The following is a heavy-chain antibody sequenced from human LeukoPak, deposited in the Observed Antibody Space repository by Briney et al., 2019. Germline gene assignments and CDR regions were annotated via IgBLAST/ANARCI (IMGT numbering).Heavy chain of an antibody. CDR2: IYYTGST. Sequence: SETLSLTCTVSGGSISSYYWSWIRQPPGKGLEWIGYIYYTGSTNYNPSLKSRVTISVDTSKNQFSLKLSSVTAADTAVYYCARIQLWKKAIDYWGQGTLVTVSS. D-gene: IGHD5-18*01. CDR3: ARIQLWKKAIDY. J-gene: IGHJ4*02. V-gene: IGHV4-59*08. CDR1: GGSISSYY.